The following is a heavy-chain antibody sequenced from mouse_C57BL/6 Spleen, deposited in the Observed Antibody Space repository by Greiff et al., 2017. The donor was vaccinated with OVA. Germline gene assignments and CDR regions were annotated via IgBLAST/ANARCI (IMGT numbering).Heavy chain of an antibody. CDR3: ASYYGSKGYYAMDY. J-gene: IGHJ4*01. CDR2: IWSGGST. D-gene: IGHD1-1*01. CDR1: GFSLTSYG. Sequence: QVQLQQSGPGLVQPSQSLSITCTVSGFSLTSYGVHWVRQSPGKGLEWLGVIWSGGSTDYNAAFISRLSISNDNSKSQVFFKINSLQADDTAIYYCASYYGSKGYYAMDYWGQGTSVTGSS. V-gene: IGHV2-2*01.